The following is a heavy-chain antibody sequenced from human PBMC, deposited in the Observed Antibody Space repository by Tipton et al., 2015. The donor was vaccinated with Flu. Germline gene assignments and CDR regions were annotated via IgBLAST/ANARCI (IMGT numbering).Heavy chain of an antibody. Sequence: LRLSCTVSGYSISSGYYWGWIRQPPGKGLEWIGSIYYSGSTYYNPSLKSRVTISVDTSKNQFSLKLSSVTAADTAVYYCARRGRRSVAFDIWGQGTMVTVSS. J-gene: IGHJ3*02. CDR2: IYYSGST. V-gene: IGHV4-38-2*02. D-gene: IGHD3-10*01. CDR3: ARRGRRSVAFDI. CDR1: GYSISSGYY.